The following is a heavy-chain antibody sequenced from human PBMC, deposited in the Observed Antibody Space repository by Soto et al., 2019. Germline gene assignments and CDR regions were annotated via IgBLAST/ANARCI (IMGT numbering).Heavy chain of an antibody. CDR1: GGSFSGYY. CDR2: INHSGST. D-gene: IGHD3-9*01. Sequence: SETLSLTCAVYGGSFSGYYWSWIRQPPGKGLEWIGEINHSGSTNYNPSLKSRVTISVDTSKNQFSLKLSSVTAADTAVYYCAISLYDILHAHLVFRGQGTLVTLFS. CDR3: AISLYDILHAHLVF. J-gene: IGHJ4*02. V-gene: IGHV4-34*01.